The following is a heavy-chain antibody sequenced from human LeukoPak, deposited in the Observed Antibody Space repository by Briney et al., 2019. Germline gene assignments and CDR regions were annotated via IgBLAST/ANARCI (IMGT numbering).Heavy chain of an antibody. V-gene: IGHV1-69*04. D-gene: IGHD3-22*01. CDR3: ARRRTHYYDSSGYVAWFDP. CDR2: IIPIFGIA. J-gene: IGHJ5*02. Sequence: SVKVSCKASGGTFSSYAISWVRQAPGQGLEWMGRIIPIFGIANYAQKFQGRVTITADKSTSTAYMELSSLRSEDTAVYYCARRRTHYYDSSGYVAWFDPWGQGTLVTVSS. CDR1: GGTFSSYA.